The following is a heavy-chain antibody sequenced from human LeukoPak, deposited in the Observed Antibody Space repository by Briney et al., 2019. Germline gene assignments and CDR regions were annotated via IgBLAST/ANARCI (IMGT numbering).Heavy chain of an antibody. D-gene: IGHD3-10*01. J-gene: IGHJ4*02. V-gene: IGHV4-39*01. CDR2: IFYTENT. CDR3: ARGVVLWFGELISYWDY. CDR1: GGSIRSSTHY. Sequence: SETLSLTCTVSGGSIRSSTHYWGWIRQPPGKGLEWIGSIFYTENTYYNPSLKSQVTISVDTSKNQFSLKLSSVTAADTAVYSCARGVVLWFGELISYWDYWGQGTLVTVSS.